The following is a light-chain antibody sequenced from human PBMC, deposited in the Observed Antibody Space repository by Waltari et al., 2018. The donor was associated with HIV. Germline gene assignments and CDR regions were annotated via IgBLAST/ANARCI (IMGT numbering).Light chain of an antibody. CDR2: KAS. V-gene: IGKV1-5*03. Sequence: DLQMTQSPSTLSASVGDRVTITCRASQSIIVWLAWYQQKPGKAPKLLIYKASSLESGVPSRFSGSGSGTEFTLTISSLQPDDFATYYCQQYYSSPGTFGQGTKVEIK. CDR1: QSIIVW. J-gene: IGKJ1*01. CDR3: QQYYSSPGT.